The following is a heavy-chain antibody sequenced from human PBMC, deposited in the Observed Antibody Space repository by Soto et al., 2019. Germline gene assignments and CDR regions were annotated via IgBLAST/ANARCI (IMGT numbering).Heavy chain of an antibody. Sequence: EVQLLESGGALVQPGGSLRLSCAASGFTFSSYAMSWVRQAPGKGLEWVSAISGSGGSTYYADSVKGRFTISRDNSKNALYRQMNSLRAEDSAVYYCGKEVLIGTKFHQLYYYGMDVWGHGTTVTVS. V-gene: IGHV3-23*01. CDR2: ISGSGGST. D-gene: IGHD1-7*01. J-gene: IGHJ6*02. CDR1: GFTFSSYA. CDR3: GKEVLIGTKFHQLYYYGMDV.